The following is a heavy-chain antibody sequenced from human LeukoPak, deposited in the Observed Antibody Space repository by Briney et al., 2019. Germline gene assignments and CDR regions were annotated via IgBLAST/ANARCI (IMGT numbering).Heavy chain of an antibody. J-gene: IGHJ4*02. Sequence: GGSLRLSCAASGFTFSNYAMNWVRQAPGKGLEWVSGITGNGGYTYYADSVKGRFTISRDNSRSTLYLQINSPRAEDTAIYYCAKGTLQQFDYWGQRTLVTVSS. CDR2: ITGNGGYT. CDR1: GFTFSNYA. D-gene: IGHD1-1*01. V-gene: IGHV3-23*01. CDR3: AKGTLQQFDY.